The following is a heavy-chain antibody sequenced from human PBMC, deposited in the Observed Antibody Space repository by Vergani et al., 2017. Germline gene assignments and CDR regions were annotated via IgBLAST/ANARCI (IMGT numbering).Heavy chain of an antibody. V-gene: IGHV4-34*01. D-gene: IGHD4-11*01. J-gene: IGHJ6*02. CDR3: ARVNTETNGRLYYYYDMDV. CDR2: IDHTGRP. Sequence: QVQLQQWGGGLLKPSETLSLTCVVNGGSFTSYHWTWIRQSPGEGLEWVGDIDHTGRPDYNPSLKSRLTMSVDKSRNQFSLTLNSVTATDTAIYFCARVNTETNGRLYYYYDMDVWGQGTAVTVS. CDR1: GGSFTSYH.